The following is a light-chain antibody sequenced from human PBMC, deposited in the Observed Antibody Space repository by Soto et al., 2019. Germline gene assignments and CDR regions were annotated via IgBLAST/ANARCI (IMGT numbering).Light chain of an antibody. V-gene: IGKV1-5*03. CDR3: QHYTSHSSYT. CDR2: QAS. Sequence: DIQMTQSPSTLSASVGDRVTITCRASQSINTWLAWYQQKPGQAPKLLIYQASSLGSGVPSRFSGSGSGTDFTLTISSLQPDDFAIYYCQHYTSHSSYTFGQGTKLEIK. J-gene: IGKJ2*01. CDR1: QSINTW.